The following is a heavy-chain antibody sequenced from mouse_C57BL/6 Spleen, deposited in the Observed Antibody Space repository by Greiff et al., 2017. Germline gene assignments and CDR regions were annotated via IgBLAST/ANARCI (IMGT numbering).Heavy chain of an antibody. Sequence: QVQLQQPGAELVMPGASVKLSCKASGYTFTSYWMHWVKQRPGQGLEWIGEIDPSDSYTNYNQKFKGKSTLTVDKSSSTAYMQLSSLTSEDSAVYYCARGLGGSFDYWGQGTTLTVAS. J-gene: IGHJ2*01. CDR3: ARGLGGSFDY. CDR2: IDPSDSYT. CDR1: GYTFTSYW. V-gene: IGHV1-69*01. D-gene: IGHD1-1*02.